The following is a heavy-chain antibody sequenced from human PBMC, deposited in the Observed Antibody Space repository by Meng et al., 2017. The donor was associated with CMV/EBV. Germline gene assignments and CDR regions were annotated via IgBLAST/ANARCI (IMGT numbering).Heavy chain of an antibody. CDR1: GGSFSSYY. V-gene: IGHV4-34*01. CDR2: INHSGSA. J-gene: IGHJ4*02. CDR3: ARDRKRVLELDY. D-gene: IGHD3-3*01. Sequence: GSLRLSCAVYGGSFSSYYWSWIRQPPGKGLEWIGEINHSGSANYNPSLKSRVSISVDTSKNQFSLKLSSVTAADTAVYYCARDRKRVLELDYWGQGTLVTVSS.